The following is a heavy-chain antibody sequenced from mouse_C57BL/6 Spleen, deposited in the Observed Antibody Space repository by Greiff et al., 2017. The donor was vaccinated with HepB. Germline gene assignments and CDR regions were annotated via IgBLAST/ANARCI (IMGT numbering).Heavy chain of an antibody. Sequence: VQLVESGAELVRPGASVKLSCKASGYTFTDYYINWVKQRPGQGLEWIARIYPGSGNTYYNEKFKGKATLTAEKSSSTAYMQLSSLTSEDSAVYFCARSGAYWGQGTLVTVSA. J-gene: IGHJ3*01. CDR3: ARSGAY. D-gene: IGHD3-1*01. CDR2: IYPGSGNT. V-gene: IGHV1-76*01. CDR1: GYTFTDYY.